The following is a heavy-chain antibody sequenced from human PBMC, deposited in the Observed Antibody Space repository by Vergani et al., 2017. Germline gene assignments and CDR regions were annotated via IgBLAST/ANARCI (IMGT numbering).Heavy chain of an antibody. CDR3: ARPGSEWLNFDY. V-gene: IGHV4-39*01. Sequence: QLQLQESGPGLVKPSETLSLTCTVSAGSISSSSYYWGWIRQPPGKGLEWIGRNYYSGSTYYNPSLKSGVSISVDTSKNQFSLKLSSVTAADTAVYYCARPGSEWLNFDYWGQGTLVTVSS. CDR2: NYYSGST. J-gene: IGHJ4*02. D-gene: IGHD5-12*01. CDR1: AGSISSSSYY.